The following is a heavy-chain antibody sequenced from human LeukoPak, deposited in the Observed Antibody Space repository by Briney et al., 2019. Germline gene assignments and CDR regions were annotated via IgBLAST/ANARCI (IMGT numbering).Heavy chain of an antibody. Sequence: SETLSLTCAVYGESFSGHYWTWIRQSPGKGLEWIGESTHSGSTNYNPSLKSRVTMSVDTSKNQFSLKLSSVTAADTAVYYCARDRCSSTSCYTLYYYYYYYMDVWGKGTTVTVSS. D-gene: IGHD2-2*02. CDR3: ARDRCSSTSCYTLYYYYYYYMDV. V-gene: IGHV4-34*01. CDR2: STHSGST. CDR1: GESFSGHY. J-gene: IGHJ6*03.